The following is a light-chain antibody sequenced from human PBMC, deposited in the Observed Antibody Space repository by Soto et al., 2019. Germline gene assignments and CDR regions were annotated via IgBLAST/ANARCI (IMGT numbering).Light chain of an antibody. V-gene: IGKV3-20*01. Sequence: EIVLTQSPGTLSLSPGERATLSCRASQSVSSSYLAWYQQKPGQAPRLLIYGASSRATGIPDRFSGSGSGTDFTLTIIRLEPEEFAVYYCQQYGSSPTFGGGTKVEI. CDR2: GAS. CDR3: QQYGSSPT. CDR1: QSVSSSY. J-gene: IGKJ4*01.